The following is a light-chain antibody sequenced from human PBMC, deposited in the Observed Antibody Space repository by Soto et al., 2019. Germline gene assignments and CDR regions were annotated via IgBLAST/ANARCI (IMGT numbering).Light chain of an antibody. CDR3: QSYDSSLSGSYVV. CDR2: GNS. CDR1: RSNIGAGYD. J-gene: IGLJ2*01. V-gene: IGLV1-40*01. Sequence: QSVLTQPPSVSGAPGQRVTISCTGRRSNIGAGYDVHWYQQLPGTAPKLLIYGNSNRPSGVPDRFSGSKSGTSASLAITGLQAEDEADYYCQSYDSSLSGSYVVFGGGTKVTVL.